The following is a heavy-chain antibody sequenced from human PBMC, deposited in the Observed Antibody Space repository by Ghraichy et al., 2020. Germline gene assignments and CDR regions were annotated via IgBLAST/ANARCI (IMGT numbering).Heavy chain of an antibody. J-gene: IGHJ6*03. Sequence: SVKVSCKASGGTFNSYAISWVRQAPGQGLEWMGGIIPIFGTANYAQKFQGRVTITADESTSTAYMELSSLRSEDTAVYYCARVPTTVTTGYYYYYMDVWGKGTTVTVSS. CDR3: ARVPTTVTTGYYYYYMDV. CDR1: GGTFNSYA. V-gene: IGHV1-69*13. D-gene: IGHD4-17*01. CDR2: IIPIFGTA.